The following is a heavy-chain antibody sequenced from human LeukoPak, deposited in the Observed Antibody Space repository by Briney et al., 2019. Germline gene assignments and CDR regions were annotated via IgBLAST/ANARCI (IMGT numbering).Heavy chain of an antibody. CDR3: ARSRSAVLDS. CDR1: GGSISSGDYY. D-gene: IGHD6-6*01. Sequence: SETLSLTCTVSGGSISSGDYYWSWIRRPPGKGLEWIGYIYYSGSTYYNPSLKSRITISLDTSENQFSLKLTSVTAGDTSVYYCARSRSAVLDSWGRGALVTVSS. V-gene: IGHV4-30-4*08. J-gene: IGHJ4*02. CDR2: IYYSGST.